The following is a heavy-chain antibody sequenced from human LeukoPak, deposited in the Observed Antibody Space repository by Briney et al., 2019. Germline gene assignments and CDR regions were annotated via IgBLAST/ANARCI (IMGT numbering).Heavy chain of an antibody. D-gene: IGHD1-26*01. J-gene: IGHJ4*02. CDR1: GDTFNRYT. CDR3: ARAQTEGTHYLWYFDY. V-gene: IGHV1-69*02. CDR2: IIPILGIA. Sequence: SVKVSCKTFGDTFNRYTISWVRQAPGQGLEWMGRIIPILGIATYARKFQGRFTITADKSTSTAYMELSSLRSEDTAVYYCARAQTEGTHYLWYFDYWGQGTLVTVSS.